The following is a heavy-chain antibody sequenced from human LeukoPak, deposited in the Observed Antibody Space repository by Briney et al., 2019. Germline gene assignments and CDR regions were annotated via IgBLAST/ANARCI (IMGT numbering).Heavy chain of an antibody. D-gene: IGHD4-17*01. CDR3: AKEMGYGDELHFDY. CDR1: GFTFSSHG. CDR2: ISYNSNYI. V-gene: IGHV3-21*01. Sequence: KPGGSLRLSCAGSGFTFSSHGMNWVRQAPGKGLEWVSFISYNSNYIFYADSVKGRFTISRDNSKNTLYLQMNSLRAEDTAVYYCAKEMGYGDELHFDYWGQGTLVTVSS. J-gene: IGHJ4*02.